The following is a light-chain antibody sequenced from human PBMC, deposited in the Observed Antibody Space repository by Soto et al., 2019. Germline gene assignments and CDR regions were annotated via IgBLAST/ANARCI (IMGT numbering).Light chain of an antibody. J-gene: IGKJ1*01. CDR2: RTS. CDR1: QNVAGD. Sequence: RVTTQSPATLSVSPGERATLSCRASQNVAGDLAWYQQKHGQAPRLLIYRTSTRATGIPARFSGSGSGTELPLTISSLQSEDFAVYYCQEYNGRSSFGQGTKVEIK. V-gene: IGKV3-15*01. CDR3: QEYNGRSS.